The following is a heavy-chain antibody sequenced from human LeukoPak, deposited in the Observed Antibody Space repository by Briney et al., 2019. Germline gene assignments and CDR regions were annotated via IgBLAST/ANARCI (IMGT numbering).Heavy chain of an antibody. V-gene: IGHV1-8*01. Sequence: ASVKVSCKASGYTFTSYDINWVRQATGQGLEWMGWMNPNSGSTGYAQKFQGRVTMTRNTSISTAYMELSSLRSEDTAVYYCARGPYGAVAGTFGDLDYWGQGTLVTVSS. CDR1: GYTFTSYD. CDR3: ARGPYGAVAGTFGDLDY. J-gene: IGHJ4*02. CDR2: MNPNSGST. D-gene: IGHD6-19*01.